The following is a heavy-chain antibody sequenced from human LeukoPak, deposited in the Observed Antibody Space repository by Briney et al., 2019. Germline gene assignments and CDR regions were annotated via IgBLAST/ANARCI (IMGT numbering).Heavy chain of an antibody. CDR1: GGSITSNSYY. CDR2: ITYSGST. V-gene: IGHV4-39*07. Sequence: PSETLSLTCTVSGGSITSNSYYWGWIRQPPGKGLEWIGSITYSGSTNYNPSLKSRVTISVDTSKNQFSLKLSSVTAADTAVYYCARARAGRDTYYYYYYMDVWGKGTTVSISS. J-gene: IGHJ6*03. CDR3: ARARAGRDTYYYYYYMDV. D-gene: IGHD2-15*01.